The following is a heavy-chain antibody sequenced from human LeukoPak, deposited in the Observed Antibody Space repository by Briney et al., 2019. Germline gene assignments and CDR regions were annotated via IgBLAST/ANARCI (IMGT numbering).Heavy chain of an antibody. CDR2: IYYSGST. CDR3: ARQSSGYSYGYGWFDP. CDR1: GGSISSYY. D-gene: IGHD5-18*01. J-gene: IGHJ5*02. Sequence: PSETLSLTCTVSGGSISSYYWSWLRQPPGKGLEGIGYIYYSGSTNYNPSLKSRVTISVDTSKNQFSLKLSSVTAADTAVYYCARQSSGYSYGYGWFDPWGQGTLVTVSS. V-gene: IGHV4-59*08.